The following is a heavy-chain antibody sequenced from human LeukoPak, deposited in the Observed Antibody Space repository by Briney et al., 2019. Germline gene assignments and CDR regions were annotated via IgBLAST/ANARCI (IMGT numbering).Heavy chain of an antibody. CDR3: ARARGAADADYFDC. D-gene: IGHD6-13*01. CDR2: IFYSGST. Sequence: TSETLSLTCTVSGDSISNYYWSWFRQPPGKGLEWIGYIFYSGSTNYNPSLKSRVTISVDTSKNQSSLKLSSVTAADTAVYYCARARGAADADYFDCWGQGTLVTVSS. CDR1: GDSISNYY. V-gene: IGHV4-59*01. J-gene: IGHJ4*02.